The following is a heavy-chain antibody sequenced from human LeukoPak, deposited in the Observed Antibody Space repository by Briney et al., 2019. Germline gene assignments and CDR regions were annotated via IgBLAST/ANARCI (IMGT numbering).Heavy chain of an antibody. CDR1: GGSISSSSYY. CDR2: IYTSGST. D-gene: IGHD3-9*01. Sequence: NPSETLSLTCTVSGGSISSSSYYWSWTRQPAGNGLEWIGRIYTSGSTNYNPSLKSRVTMSVDTSKNQFSLKLSSVTAADTAVYYCARMGFAHYDILTGYSNPLFDYWGQGTLVTVSS. V-gene: IGHV4-61*02. J-gene: IGHJ4*02. CDR3: ARMGFAHYDILTGYSNPLFDY.